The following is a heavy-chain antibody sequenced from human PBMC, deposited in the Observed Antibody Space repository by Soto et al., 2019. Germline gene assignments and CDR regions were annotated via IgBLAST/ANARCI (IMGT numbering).Heavy chain of an antibody. D-gene: IGHD3-10*01. CDR1: GYTFTSYA. J-gene: IGHJ4*02. Sequence: QVQLVQSGAEVKKPGASVKVSCKASGYTFTSYAMHWVRQAPGQRLEWMGGINAGNGNTKYSQKFQDRVTITRDTSASTAHMELSSLRCEDTALYYCARGSPLFMGYWGQGTLVTVSS. V-gene: IGHV1-3*01. CDR2: INAGNGNT. CDR3: ARGSPLFMGY.